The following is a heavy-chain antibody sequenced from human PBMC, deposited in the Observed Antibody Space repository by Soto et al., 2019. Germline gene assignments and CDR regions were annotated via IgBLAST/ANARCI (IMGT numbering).Heavy chain of an antibody. CDR2: ISYDGSNK. CDR3: AKDANGEGYCSGGSCYRSRAGYYYYMDV. Sequence: GGSLRLSCAASGFTFSSYGMHWVRQAPGKGLEWVAVISYDGSNKYYADSVKGRFTISRDNSKNTLYLQMNSLRAEDTAVYYCAKDANGEGYCSGGSCYRSRAGYYYYMDVWGKGTTVTVSS. J-gene: IGHJ6*03. CDR1: GFTFSSYG. D-gene: IGHD2-15*01. V-gene: IGHV3-30*18.